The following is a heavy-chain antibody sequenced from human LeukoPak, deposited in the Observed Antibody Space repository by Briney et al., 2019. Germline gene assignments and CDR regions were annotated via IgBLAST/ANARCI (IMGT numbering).Heavy chain of an antibody. J-gene: IGHJ4*02. D-gene: IGHD1-20*01. CDR3: ASFKWNRPFDY. CDR2: IYHTGST. CDR1: GGSIRGYY. V-gene: IGHV4-59*01. Sequence: DPSETLSLTCTVSGGSIRGYYWSWIRQPPGKGLEWIGYIYHTGSTNYNPSLKSRVTISVDTSKNRFSLKLSSVTAADTAIYYCASFKWNRPFDYWGQGTLVTVSS.